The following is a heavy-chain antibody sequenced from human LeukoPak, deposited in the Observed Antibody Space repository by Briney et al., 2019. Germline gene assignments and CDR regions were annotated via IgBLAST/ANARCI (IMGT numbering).Heavy chain of an antibody. CDR2: FGPEDGET. CDR3: ATAIVVVVAATTYFDY. Sequence: PGASVKVSCKVSGYTLTELSMHWVRQAPGKGLEWMGGFGPEDGETIYAQKFQGRVTMTEDTSTDTAYMELSSLRSEDTAVYYCATAIVVVVAATTYFDYWGQGTLVTVSS. CDR1: GYTLTELS. V-gene: IGHV1-24*01. D-gene: IGHD2-15*01. J-gene: IGHJ4*02.